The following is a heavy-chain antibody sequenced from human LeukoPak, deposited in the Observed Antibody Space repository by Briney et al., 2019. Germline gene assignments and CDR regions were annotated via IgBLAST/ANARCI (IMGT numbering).Heavy chain of an antibody. CDR2: ISWNSGSI. J-gene: IGHJ4*02. Sequence: KPGGSLTLSCAPSGVLLDDYAMQDVRHPPGGGLVWVSGISWNSGSIGHAHSVKGRLTISRVNAQNSLYAQMNSLSGEGLVLLYCARSYYSSSSRVYFDYWGEEPLVTVFS. D-gene: IGHD6-6*01. CDR3: ARSYYSSSSRVYFDY. CDR1: GVLLDDYA. V-gene: IGHV3-9*03.